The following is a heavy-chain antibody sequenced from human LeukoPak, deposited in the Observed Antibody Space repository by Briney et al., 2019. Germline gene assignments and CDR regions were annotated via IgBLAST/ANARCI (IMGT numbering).Heavy chain of an antibody. Sequence: PSETLSLTCTVSRGSISSGSYYWSGIRQPAGTGLEWIGHIYTSGSTNYNPSLKSRVTISVDTSMNQFSLKLSSVTAADTAVYYCARYGTTFGAFDIWGQGTMVTVSS. CDR3: ARYGTTFGAFDI. CDR1: RGSISSGSYY. V-gene: IGHV4-61*09. CDR2: IYTSGST. J-gene: IGHJ3*02. D-gene: IGHD3-16*01.